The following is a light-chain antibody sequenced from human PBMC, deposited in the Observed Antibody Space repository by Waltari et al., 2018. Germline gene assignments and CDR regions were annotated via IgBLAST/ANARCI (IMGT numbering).Light chain of an antibody. Sequence: ETVLTQSPATLSVSPGERALLSCRASQSISSSYFAWYQQKPGQAPRLLISGISTRATGIPARFSGSGSGTEFTLTISSLQSEDFAVYYCQQYDNWPLTFGGGTKVEIK. CDR3: QQYDNWPLT. CDR1: QSISSSY. CDR2: GIS. J-gene: IGKJ4*01. V-gene: IGKV3-15*01.